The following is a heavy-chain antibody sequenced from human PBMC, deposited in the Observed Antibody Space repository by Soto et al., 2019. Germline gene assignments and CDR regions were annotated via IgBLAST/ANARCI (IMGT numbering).Heavy chain of an antibody. V-gene: IGHV1-8*01. CDR2: MQPSSGRT. Sequence: GASVEVSCKASGYSFTGLDINWVRQTTGQGLEWMGWMQPSSGRTGYAQKFQGRVTMTRDTSINTAYMESSSLTSDDTAFYYCARGVTAGVDYWGQGTLVTVSS. D-gene: IGHD1-26*01. CDR3: ARGVTAGVDY. CDR1: GYSFTGLD. J-gene: IGHJ4*02.